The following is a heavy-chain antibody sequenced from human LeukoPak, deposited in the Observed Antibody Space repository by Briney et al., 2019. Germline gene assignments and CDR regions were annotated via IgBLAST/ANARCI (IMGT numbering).Heavy chain of an antibody. CDR1: GFTFSSYA. Sequence: GGSLRLSCAASGFTFSSYAMPWVRQAPGKGLEYVSAISSNGGSTYYANSVKGRFTISRDNSKNTLYLQMGSLRAEDMAVYYCARDLGSSWYYFDYWGQGTLVTVSS. V-gene: IGHV3-64*01. J-gene: IGHJ4*02. D-gene: IGHD6-13*01. CDR3: ARDLGSSWYYFDY. CDR2: ISSNGGST.